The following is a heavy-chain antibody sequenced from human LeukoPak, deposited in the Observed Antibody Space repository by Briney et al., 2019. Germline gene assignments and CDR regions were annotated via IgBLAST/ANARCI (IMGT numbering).Heavy chain of an antibody. CDR3: AKDTSIGRYCTNGVCSPFDY. Sequence: GSLRLSCAASGFTFSSYAMSWVRQAPGKGLEWVSAISDSGGSTYDADSVKGRFTISRGNSKNTLYLQMNSLRAEDTAVYYCAKDTSIGRYCTNGVCSPFDYWGQGTLVTVSS. CDR1: GFTFSSYA. CDR2: ISDSGGST. V-gene: IGHV3-23*01. D-gene: IGHD2-8*01. J-gene: IGHJ4*02.